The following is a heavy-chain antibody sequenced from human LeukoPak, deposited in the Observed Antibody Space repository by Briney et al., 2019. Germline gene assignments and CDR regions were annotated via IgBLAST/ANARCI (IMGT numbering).Heavy chain of an antibody. CDR1: GGSISSGSYY. V-gene: IGHV4-61*02. CDR2: IYTSGST. D-gene: IGHD6-13*01. J-gene: IGHJ4*02. Sequence: PSETLSLTCTVSGGSISSGSYYWSWIRQPAGKGLEWIGRIYTSGSTNYNPSLKSRVTISVDTSKNQFSLKLSSVTAADTTVYYCAREVFRAAAGPFDYWGQGTLGTVSS. CDR3: AREVFRAAAGPFDY.